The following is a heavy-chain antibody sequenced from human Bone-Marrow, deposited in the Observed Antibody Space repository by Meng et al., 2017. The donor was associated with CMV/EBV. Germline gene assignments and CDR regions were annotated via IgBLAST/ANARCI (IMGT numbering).Heavy chain of an antibody. V-gene: IGHV3-30-3*01. CDR1: GFTFSSYA. CDR3: ARERGD. J-gene: IGHJ4*02. CDR2: ISYDGSNK. Sequence: QVQLVVXXXXXVQXGRSLRLSCAASGFTFSSYAMHWVRQAPGKGLEWVAVISYDGSNKYYADSVKGRFTISRDNSKNTLYLQMNSLRAEDTAVYYCARERGDWGQGTLVTVSS.